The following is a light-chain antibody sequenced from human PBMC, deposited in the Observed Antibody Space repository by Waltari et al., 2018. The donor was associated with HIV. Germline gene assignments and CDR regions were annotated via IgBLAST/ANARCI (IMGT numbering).Light chain of an antibody. CDR1: TSNFGNAF. CDR3: GTWDARLSAGVFGSGTKV. Sequence: QSVLTQPPPSVSAAPGPTVSMSCPGGTSNFGNAFFCCSQHRPGMAPRRLIYDINKRPLGIPERFSASKSGTSAALGITGLQTGDEGGYYCGTWDARLSAGVFGSGTKVF. J-gene: IGLJ1*01. V-gene: IGLV1-51*01. CDR2: DIN.